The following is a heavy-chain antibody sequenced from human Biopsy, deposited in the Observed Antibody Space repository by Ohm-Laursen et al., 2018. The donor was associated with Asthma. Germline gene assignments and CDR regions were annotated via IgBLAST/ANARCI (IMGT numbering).Heavy chain of an antibody. Sequence: SVKVSCKPSGDSFNNFAISWVRQAPGQGLEWMGGLIPVLGTPDHAQMFEGRVTITADESTSTAYMELSSLRSEDTAVYYCARGYSGTDRIVYYYSGLEVWGQGTTVTVSS. CDR3: ARGYSGTDRIVYYYSGLEV. CDR1: GDSFNNFA. J-gene: IGHJ6*02. CDR2: LIPVLGTP. D-gene: IGHD5-12*01. V-gene: IGHV1-69*13.